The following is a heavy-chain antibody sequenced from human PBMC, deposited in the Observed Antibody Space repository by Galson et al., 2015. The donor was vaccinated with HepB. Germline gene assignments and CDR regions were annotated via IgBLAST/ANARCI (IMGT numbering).Heavy chain of an antibody. Sequence: SLRLSCAASGFTFSTYGMHWVRQAPGKGLEWVAFIRHDGSYKYYADSVKGRFTISRDKSKNTLYLQMNSLRADDTAVYYCAKISSLHCNTTTCFYDSFDMWGQGTLVTVSS. D-gene: IGHD2-2*01. CDR3: AKISSLHCNTTTCFYDSFDM. J-gene: IGHJ3*02. CDR2: IRHDGSYK. V-gene: IGHV3-30*02. CDR1: GFTFSTYG.